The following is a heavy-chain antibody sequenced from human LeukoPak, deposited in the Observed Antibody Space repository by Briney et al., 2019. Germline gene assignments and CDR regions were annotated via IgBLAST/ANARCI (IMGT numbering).Heavy chain of an antibody. D-gene: IGHD6-19*01. CDR2: IIPIFGTA. J-gene: IGHJ4*02. CDR3: ARLAAVAGTYYFDY. CDR1: GGTFSSYA. V-gene: IGHV1-69*01. Sequence: SVKVSCKASGGTFSSYAISWVRQAPGQGLEWMGWIIPIFGTANYAQKFQGRVTITADESASTAYMELSSLRSEDTAVCYCARLAAVAGTYYFDYWGQGTLVTVSS.